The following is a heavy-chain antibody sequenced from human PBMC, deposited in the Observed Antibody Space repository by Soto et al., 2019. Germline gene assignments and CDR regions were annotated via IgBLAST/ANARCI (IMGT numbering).Heavy chain of an antibody. CDR3: VKDTYDTSGYWGYFDY. D-gene: IGHD3-22*01. V-gene: IGHV3-9*01. J-gene: IGHJ4*02. CDR1: GFKFEDYA. Sequence: EVQLVESGGGLVQPGRSLRLSCAASGFKFEDYAMFWVRQPPGKGLEWVSGISWNSGNIVYADSVKGRFTISRDNAKNSLYLQMNILRPEDTALYYCVKDTYDTSGYWGYFDYWGQGTLVTVSS. CDR2: ISWNSGNI.